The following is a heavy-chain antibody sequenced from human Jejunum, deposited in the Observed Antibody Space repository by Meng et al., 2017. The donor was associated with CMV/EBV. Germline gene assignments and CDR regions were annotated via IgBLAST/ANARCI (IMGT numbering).Heavy chain of an antibody. CDR1: GFVFSGYS. CDR3: AKDTVPDSRFNFDH. J-gene: IGHJ4*02. Sequence: SGFVFSGYSMNWVRLAPGKGLECVSIIYGGGSAKIYADSVKGRFTISRDDSKNMLYLQMDSLRVEDTALYFCAKDTVPDSRFNFDHWGRGTLVTVSS. CDR2: IYGGGSAK. V-gene: IGHV3-23*03. D-gene: IGHD2-21*02.